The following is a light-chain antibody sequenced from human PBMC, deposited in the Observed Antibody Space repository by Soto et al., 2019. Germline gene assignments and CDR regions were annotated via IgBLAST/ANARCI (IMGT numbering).Light chain of an antibody. Sequence: IVLTQSPGTLSLSPGERATLSCRASQSVSSSSLAWYQQRPGQAPRLLIYGASSRATGIPDRFSGSGSGTDFPLNISRLEPEDFAVYYCQQYGRSPGLTFGGGTKVEIK. CDR1: QSVSSSS. CDR3: QQYGRSPGLT. J-gene: IGKJ4*01. V-gene: IGKV3-20*01. CDR2: GAS.